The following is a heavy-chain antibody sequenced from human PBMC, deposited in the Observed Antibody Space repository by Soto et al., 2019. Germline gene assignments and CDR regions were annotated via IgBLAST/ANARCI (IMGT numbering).Heavy chain of an antibody. CDR3: AKMGYGYRY. D-gene: IGHD5-18*01. Sequence: GGSLRLSCAASGFTFSSYAMSWVRQAPGKGLEWVAVISHDGSKTNYADSVKGRFTISRDNSKDTVYLQMNSLRAEDTAVYYCAKMGYGYRYWGQGTLVTVSS. V-gene: IGHV3-23*03. J-gene: IGHJ4*02. CDR1: GFTFSSYA. CDR2: ISHDGSKT.